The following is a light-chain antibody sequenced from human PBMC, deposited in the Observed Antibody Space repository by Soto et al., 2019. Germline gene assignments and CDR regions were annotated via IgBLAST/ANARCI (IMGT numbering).Light chain of an antibody. CDR1: QNILSS. J-gene: IGKJ5*01. Sequence: EIVRTQSPATLSVSPGDRATLSCRASQNILSSLAWYQHKPGQVPRVLVFDTSIRATGVPARFSGSGSGTDLTLTISSLQPDDSAVYYCQQYYTWRSITFGQGTRLEIK. CDR3: QQYYTWRSIT. V-gene: IGKV3-15*01. CDR2: DTS.